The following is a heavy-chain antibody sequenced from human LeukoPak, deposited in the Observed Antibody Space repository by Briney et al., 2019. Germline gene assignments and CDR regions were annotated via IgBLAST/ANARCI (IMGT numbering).Heavy chain of an antibody. CDR2: ISYDGSNK. J-gene: IGHJ3*02. Sequence: GGSLRLSCAASGFTFSSYAMHWVRQAPGKGLEWVAVISYDGSNKYYADSVKGRFTISRDNSKNTLYLQMNSLRAEDTAVYYCARFLNSRVPQSLNAFDIWGQGTMVTVSS. V-gene: IGHV3-30-3*01. D-gene: IGHD2-2*01. CDR3: ARFLNSRVPQSLNAFDI. CDR1: GFTFSSYA.